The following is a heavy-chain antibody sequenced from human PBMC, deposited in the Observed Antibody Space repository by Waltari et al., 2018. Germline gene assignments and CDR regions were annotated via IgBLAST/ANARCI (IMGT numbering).Heavy chain of an antibody. CDR1: GFTFDASA. CDR2: ISWNSGSI. V-gene: IGHV3-9*01. D-gene: IGHD3-10*01. CDR3: AKDRGQNSNWFDP. J-gene: IGHJ5*02. Sequence: EVQLVESGGGLVQPGRSLRLSCAASGFTFDASAMPWFRQAPGKGLEWVSGISWNSGSIGYADSVKGRFTISRDNAKNSLYLQMNSLRAEDTALYYCAKDRGQNSNWFDPWGQGTLVTVSS.